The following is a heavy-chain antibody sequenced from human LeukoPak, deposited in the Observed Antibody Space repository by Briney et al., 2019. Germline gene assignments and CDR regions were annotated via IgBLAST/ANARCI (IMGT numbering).Heavy chain of an antibody. CDR3: AKVTGSGSYLADAFDI. J-gene: IGHJ3*02. D-gene: IGHD3-10*01. V-gene: IGHV3-30*18. CDR1: GFTFSSYG. CDR2: ISHDGNNK. Sequence: PGRSLRLSCAASGFTFSSYGMHWVRQAPGKGLEGVAIISHDGNNKYYADSVKGRFTISRDNSKNTLYLQMKSLRAEDTAVYYCAKVTGSGSYLADAFDIWGHGTVVSVSS.